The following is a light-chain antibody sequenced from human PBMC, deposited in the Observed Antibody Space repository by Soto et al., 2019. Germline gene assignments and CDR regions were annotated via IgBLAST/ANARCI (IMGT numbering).Light chain of an antibody. CDR3: QQYGRPPRT. Sequence: EIVLTQSPGTLSLSPGERATLSCRASQTVSSNSLAWYLQKPGQAPRLLIYDASRRATGIPDRVSGSGSGTDFTLTISSLEPEDFAVYYCQQYGRPPRTFGQGTKVDIK. J-gene: IGKJ1*01. V-gene: IGKV3-20*01. CDR1: QTVSSNS. CDR2: DAS.